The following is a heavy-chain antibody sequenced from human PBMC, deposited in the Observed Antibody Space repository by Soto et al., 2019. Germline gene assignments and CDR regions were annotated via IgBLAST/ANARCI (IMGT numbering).Heavy chain of an antibody. J-gene: IGHJ4*02. V-gene: IGHV4-39*01. CDR2: IYYSGST. Sequence: SETLSLTCTVSGGSISSSSYYWGWIRQPPGQGLEWIGSIYYSGSTYYNPSLKSRVTISVDTSKNQFSLKLSSVTAADTAVYYWARHWTPNYDFWSGSPADYFDYWGQGALVTVSS. D-gene: IGHD3-3*01. CDR1: GGSISSSSYY. CDR3: ARHWTPNYDFWSGSPADYFDY.